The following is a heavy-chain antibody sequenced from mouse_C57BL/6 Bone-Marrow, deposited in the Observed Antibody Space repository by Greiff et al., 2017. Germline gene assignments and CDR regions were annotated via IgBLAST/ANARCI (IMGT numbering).Heavy chain of an antibody. CDR2: IYPRSGNT. J-gene: IGHJ1*03. CDR1: GYTFTSYG. CDR3: ARYGNYWYFDV. D-gene: IGHD2-1*01. Sequence: VQLQQSGAELARPGASVKLSCKASGYTFTSYGISWVKQRTGQGLEWIGEIYPRSGNTYYNEKFKGKATLTAVKSSSTAYMELRSLTSEDSAVYFCARYGNYWYFDVWGTGTTVTVSS. V-gene: IGHV1-81*01.